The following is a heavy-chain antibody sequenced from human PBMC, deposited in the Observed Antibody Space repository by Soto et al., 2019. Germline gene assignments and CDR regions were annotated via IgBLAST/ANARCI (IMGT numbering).Heavy chain of an antibody. CDR1: GGTFSSYT. CDR2: IIPILGIA. J-gene: IGHJ4*02. V-gene: IGHV1-69*02. CDR3: ARLQFSSGPRPAAAGSDY. D-gene: IGHD6-13*01. Sequence: SVKVSCKASGGTFSSYTISWVRQAPGQGLEWMGRIIPILGIANYAQKFQGRVTITADKSTSTAYMELSSLRSEDTAVYYCARLQFSSGPRPAAAGSDYWGQGTLVTVSS.